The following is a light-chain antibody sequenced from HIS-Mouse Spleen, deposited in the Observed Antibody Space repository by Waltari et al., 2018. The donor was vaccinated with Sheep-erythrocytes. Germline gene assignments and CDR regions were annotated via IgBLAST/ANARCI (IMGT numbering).Light chain of an antibody. CDR2: DVS. CDR3: CSYAGSYTFVV. Sequence: QSALTQPRSVSGSPGQSVTISCTGTSSDVGGYNYVSWYQQHPGKAPKLLIYDVSKRPSGVPYLFSGSKSGNTASLTISGLQAEDEADYYCCSYAGSYTFVVFGGGTKLTVL. J-gene: IGLJ2*01. CDR1: SSDVGGYNY. V-gene: IGLV2-11*01.